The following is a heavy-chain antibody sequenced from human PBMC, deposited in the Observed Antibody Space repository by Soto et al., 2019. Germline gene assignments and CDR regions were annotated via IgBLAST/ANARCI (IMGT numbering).Heavy chain of an antibody. CDR2: ISAYNGHA. CDR1: GYTLTNYG. Sequence: QVQLVQSGGEVKNPGASVKVSCKAFGYTLTNYGISWVRQAPGQGLEWMGWISAYNGHANYAQKFQGRVILTTDRPANTAYMELRSLGSDDTAEYYCAREGYCSSSMCYGGYYYMDVWGKGTTVTVS. D-gene: IGHD2-2*01. J-gene: IGHJ6*03. CDR3: AREGYCSSSMCYGGYYYMDV. V-gene: IGHV1-18*01.